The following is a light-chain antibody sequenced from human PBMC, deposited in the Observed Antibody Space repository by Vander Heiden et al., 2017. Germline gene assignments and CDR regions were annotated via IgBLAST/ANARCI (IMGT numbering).Light chain of an antibody. CDR1: SSDVGGYDY. CDR2: DVS. J-gene: IGLJ3*02. CDR3: CAHAGSYTWV. Sequence: QSALTQPRSVSGSPGQSVTISCTGTSSDVGGYDYVSWYQQQPGKAPKLMIYDVSKRPSGVPDRFSGSKSGNTASLTSSGLQADDEDGYYCCAHAGSYTWVFGGGTKLTVL. V-gene: IGLV2-11*01.